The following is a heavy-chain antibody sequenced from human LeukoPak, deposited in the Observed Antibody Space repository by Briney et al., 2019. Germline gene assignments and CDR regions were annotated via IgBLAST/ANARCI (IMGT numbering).Heavy chain of an antibody. CDR1: GFTFSSYW. V-gene: IGHV3-21*01. CDR3: ARMGTGDGFDY. Sequence: GGSLRLSCAASGFTFSSYWMHWVRQAPGKGLEWVSSISSSSSYIYYADSVKGRFTISRDNAKNSLYLQMNSLRAEDTAVYYCARMGTGDGFDYWGQGTLVTVSS. D-gene: IGHD5-24*01. J-gene: IGHJ4*02. CDR2: ISSSSSYI.